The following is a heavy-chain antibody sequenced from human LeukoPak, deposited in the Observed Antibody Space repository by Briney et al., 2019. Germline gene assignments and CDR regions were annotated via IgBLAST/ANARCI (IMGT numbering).Heavy chain of an antibody. J-gene: IGHJ4*02. CDR1: GFTFSTYA. V-gene: IGHV3-23*01. Sequence: PGGSLRLSCAASGFTFSTYAINWVRQAPGKGLEWVSSISANGGTTYYADSVKGRFTISRDNSKNTLYLQMNSLRAEDTAVYYCARDSANYDILTGYYPGRSWGQGTLVTVSS. CDR3: ARDSANYDILTGYYPGRS. D-gene: IGHD3-9*01. CDR2: ISANGGTT.